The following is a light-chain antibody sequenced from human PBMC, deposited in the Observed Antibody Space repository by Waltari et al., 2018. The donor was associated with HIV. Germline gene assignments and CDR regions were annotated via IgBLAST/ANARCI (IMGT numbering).Light chain of an antibody. Sequence: QSVLTQPPSASGTPGPRVTLSCSASNSTIATRPVTCYQQLAGSAPKLLIYRSYLRPSGVPDRFSGSKSATSASLAISGLQSEDEATYYCASWDDSLNGVIFGGGTELTVL. CDR1: NSTIATRP. J-gene: IGLJ2*01. CDR2: RSY. CDR3: ASWDDSLNGVI. V-gene: IGLV1-44*01.